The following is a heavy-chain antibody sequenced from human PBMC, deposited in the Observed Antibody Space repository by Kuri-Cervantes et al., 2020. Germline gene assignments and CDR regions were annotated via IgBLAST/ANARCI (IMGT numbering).Heavy chain of an antibody. CDR1: GGSFSGYY. V-gene: IGHV4-34*01. D-gene: IGHD3-22*01. CDR2: INHSGST. CDR3: ARLPFTGHTYNSARVVIEESGSDTDY. J-gene: IGHJ4*02. Sequence: GSLRLSCAVYGGSFSGYYWSWIRQPPGKGLEWIGEINHSGSTNYNPSLKSRVTISVDTSKNQFSLKLSSVTAADTAVYYCARLPFTGHTYNSARVVIEESGSDTDYWGQGTLVTVSS.